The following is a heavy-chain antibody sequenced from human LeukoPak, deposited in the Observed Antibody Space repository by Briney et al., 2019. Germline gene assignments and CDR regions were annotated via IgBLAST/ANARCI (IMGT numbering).Heavy chain of an antibody. Sequence: GGSLRLSCAASGFTFSSYAMSWVRQAPGKGLEWVANIKQDGSEKYYVDSVKGRFTISRDNAKNSLYLQMNSLRAEDTAVYYCAREVYEVAGTFDYWGQGTLVTVSS. CDR3: AREVYEVAGTFDY. CDR1: GFTFSSYA. D-gene: IGHD6-19*01. CDR2: IKQDGSEK. J-gene: IGHJ4*02. V-gene: IGHV3-7*03.